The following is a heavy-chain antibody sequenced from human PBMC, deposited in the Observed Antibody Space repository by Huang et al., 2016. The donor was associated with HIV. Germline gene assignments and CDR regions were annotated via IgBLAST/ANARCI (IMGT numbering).Heavy chain of an antibody. V-gene: IGHV3-30*03. Sequence: QILLIESGGGVVQPGRSLRLSCAASGFTFSSYGIHWVRQAPGKGLECVAVISYYEDNKYYADSVRGRFTISRDNSKNTLYLQMNSLRIEDTAVYYCARGPIRFLAWLLNLDYWGQGALVTVSS. CDR1: GFTFSSYG. J-gene: IGHJ4*02. D-gene: IGHD3-3*01. CDR3: ARGPIRFLAWLLNLDY. CDR2: ISYYEDNK.